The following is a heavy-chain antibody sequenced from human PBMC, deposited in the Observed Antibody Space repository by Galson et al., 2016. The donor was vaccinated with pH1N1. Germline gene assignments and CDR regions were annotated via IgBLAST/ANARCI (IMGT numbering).Heavy chain of an antibody. Sequence: SLRLSCAASGFTFEDFALHWVRQGPGKGLEWVSGISWNRGAIDYAESVKGRFTISRDNAKNPLYLQMDSLRAEDTALYYCVKDRAFYYDSSGYDYAFDIWGQGTMVTVAS. CDR2: ISWNRGAI. V-gene: IGHV3-9*01. D-gene: IGHD3-22*01. CDR3: VKDRAFYYDSSGYDYAFDI. CDR1: GFTFEDFA. J-gene: IGHJ3*02.